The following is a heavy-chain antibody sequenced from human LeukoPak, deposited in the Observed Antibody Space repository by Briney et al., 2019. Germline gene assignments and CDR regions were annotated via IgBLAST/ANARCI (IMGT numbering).Heavy chain of an antibody. CDR2: ISSSSSYI. CDR3: ARVQTFWSGYYTGTSFDY. D-gene: IGHD3-3*01. Sequence: GGYLRRSCAASGFTCSSYSMNWVRQAPGKGLEWVSSISSSSSYIYYADSVKGRFTISRDNAKNSLYLQMNSLRAEDTAVYYCARVQTFWSGYYTGTSFDYWGQGTLVTVSS. V-gene: IGHV3-21*01. J-gene: IGHJ4*02. CDR1: GFTCSSYS.